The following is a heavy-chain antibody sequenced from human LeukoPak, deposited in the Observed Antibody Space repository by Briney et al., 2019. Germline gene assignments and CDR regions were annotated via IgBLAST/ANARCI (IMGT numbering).Heavy chain of an antibody. Sequence: GGSLRLSCAASGFTFSSYSMNWVRQAPGKGLEWVSSISSSSSYIYYADSMKGRFTISRDNAKNSLYLQMNSLRAEDTAVYYCARMRGQGGQDIWGQGTMVTVSS. CDR1: GFTFSSYS. V-gene: IGHV3-21*01. CDR2: ISSSSSYI. CDR3: ARMRGQGGQDI. D-gene: IGHD3-16*01. J-gene: IGHJ3*02.